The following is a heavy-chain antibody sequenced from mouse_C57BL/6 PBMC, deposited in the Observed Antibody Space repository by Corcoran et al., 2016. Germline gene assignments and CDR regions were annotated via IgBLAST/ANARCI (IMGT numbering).Heavy chain of an antibody. CDR1: GYTFTTYG. J-gene: IGHJ4*01. V-gene: IGHV9-3*01. D-gene: IGHD2-1*01. CDR3: ARENYGNYSYAMDY. Sequence: QIQLVQSGPELKKPGETVKISCKASGYTFTTYGMSWVKQAPGKGLKWMGWINTYSGVPTYADDFKGRFAFSLETSASTAYLQINNLKNEDTATYFCARENYGNYSYAMDYWGQGTSVTVSS. CDR2: INTYSGVP.